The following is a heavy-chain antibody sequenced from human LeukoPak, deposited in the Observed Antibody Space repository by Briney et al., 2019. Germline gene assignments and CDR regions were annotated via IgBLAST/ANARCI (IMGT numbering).Heavy chain of an antibody. CDR1: GYSISSGYY. Sequence: SETLSLTCTVSGYSISSGYYWGWIRQPPGKGLEWIGSIYHSGSTYYNPSLKSRVTISVDTSKNQFSLKLSSVTAADTAVYYCARNRNWGAFDYWGQGTLVTVSS. CDR3: ARNRNWGAFDY. J-gene: IGHJ4*02. D-gene: IGHD3-16*01. V-gene: IGHV4-38-2*02. CDR2: IYHSGST.